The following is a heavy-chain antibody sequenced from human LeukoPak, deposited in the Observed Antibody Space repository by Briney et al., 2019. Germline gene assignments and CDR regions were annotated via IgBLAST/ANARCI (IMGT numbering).Heavy chain of an antibody. CDR2: IDQDGSAT. CDR1: GFTFSNYW. J-gene: IGHJ4*02. Sequence: RGSLRISCAASGFTFSNYWMSWVRGGPGKVLDRVANIDQDGSATYYVDSVKGRFTISRDNAKSSLYLQMSSLRAEDTAVYYCARNPAKVVPAVYWGQGTLVTVSS. D-gene: IGHD2-2*01. V-gene: IGHV3-7*01. CDR3: ARNPAKVVPAVY.